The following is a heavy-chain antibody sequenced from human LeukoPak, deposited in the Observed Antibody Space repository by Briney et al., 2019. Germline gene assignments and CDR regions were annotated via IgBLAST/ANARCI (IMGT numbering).Heavy chain of an antibody. V-gene: IGHV1-69*05. CDR1: GGTFSSYA. CDR3: AGYCSGGSCYDLYFDY. D-gene: IGHD2-15*01. Sequence: SVKVSCKASGGTFSSYAISWVRQAPGQGLEWMGGIIPIFGTANYAQKFQGRVTITTDESTSTAYMELSSLRSEDTAVYYRAGYCSGGSCYDLYFDYWGQGTLVTVSS. CDR2: IIPIFGTA. J-gene: IGHJ4*02.